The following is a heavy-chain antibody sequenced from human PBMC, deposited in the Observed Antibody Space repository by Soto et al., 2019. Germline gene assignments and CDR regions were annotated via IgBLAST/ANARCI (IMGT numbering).Heavy chain of an antibody. V-gene: IGHV4-59*01. CDR2: IYYSGST. J-gene: IGHJ1*01. D-gene: IGHD2-2*01. CDR1: GGSISSYY. CDR3: ARVGVVVVPAADPYFQH. Sequence: SETLSLTCTVSGGSISSYYWSWIRQPPGKGLEWIGYIYYSGSTNYNPSLKSRVTISVDTSENQFSLKLSSVTAADTAVYYCARVGVVVVPAADPYFQHWGQGTLVTVSS.